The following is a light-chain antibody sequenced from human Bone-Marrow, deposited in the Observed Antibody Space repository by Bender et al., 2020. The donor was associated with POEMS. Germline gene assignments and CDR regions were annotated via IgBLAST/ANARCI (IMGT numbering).Light chain of an antibody. CDR2: ENN. J-gene: IGLJ2*01. V-gene: IGLV1-51*02. CDR1: SSNIGNNY. CDR3: GTWDNTLNIGV. Sequence: QSVLTQPPSVSAAPGQKVTISCSGSSSNIGNNYVSWYQQLPGTAPKLLIFENNRQPSGIPDRFSGSKSGTSATLGITGLQTGDEAGYYCGTWDNTLNIGVFGGGTKLTVL.